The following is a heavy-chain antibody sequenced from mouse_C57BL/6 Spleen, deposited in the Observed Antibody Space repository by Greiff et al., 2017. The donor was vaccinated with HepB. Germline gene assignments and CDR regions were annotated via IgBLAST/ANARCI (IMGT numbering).Heavy chain of an antibody. V-gene: IGHV1-54*01. D-gene: IGHD1-1*01. Sequence: VKLQQSGAELVRPGTSVKVSCKASGYAFTNYLIEWVKQRPGQGLEWIGVINPGSGGTNYNEKFKGKATLTADKSSSTAYMQLSSLTSEDSAVYFCATARLLRDYWGQGTTLTVSS. CDR2: INPGSGGT. CDR3: ATARLLRDY. J-gene: IGHJ2*01. CDR1: GYAFTNYL.